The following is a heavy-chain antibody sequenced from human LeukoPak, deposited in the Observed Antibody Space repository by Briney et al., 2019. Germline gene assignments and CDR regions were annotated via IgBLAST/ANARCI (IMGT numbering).Heavy chain of an antibody. V-gene: IGHV3-30*03. Sequence: PGGSLRLSCVASGFTFSRHDMNWVRQAPGKGLEWVAVISYDGSNKYYADSVKGRFTISRDNSKNTLYLQMNSLRAEDTAVYYCARFYDNRGRDYWGQGTLVTVSS. CDR3: ARFYDNRGRDY. D-gene: IGHD3-22*01. J-gene: IGHJ4*02. CDR2: ISYDGSNK. CDR1: GFTFSRHD.